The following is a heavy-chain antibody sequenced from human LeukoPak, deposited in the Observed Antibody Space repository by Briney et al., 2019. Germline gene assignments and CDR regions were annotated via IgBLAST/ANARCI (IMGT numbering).Heavy chain of an antibody. CDR2: FDPEDGET. Sequence: ASVKVSCKVSGYTLTELSMHWVRQAPGKGLEWMGGFDPEDGETIYAQKFQGRVAMTEDTSTDTAYMELSSLRSEDTAVYYCATPVRFLSHAFDIWGQGTMVTVSS. CDR1: GYTLTELS. J-gene: IGHJ3*02. D-gene: IGHD3-3*01. V-gene: IGHV1-24*01. CDR3: ATPVRFLSHAFDI.